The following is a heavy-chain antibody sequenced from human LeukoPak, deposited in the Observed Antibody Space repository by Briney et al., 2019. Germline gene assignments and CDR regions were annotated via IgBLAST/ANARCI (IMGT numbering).Heavy chain of an antibody. V-gene: IGHV3-23*01. CDR3: AKSFYYNSGSWGIFDY. Sequence: VRSLRLSCAATGFTLGTYWMHLVRQGPGKGLEWVSGICGIGGSTYYADSVKGRFTISRDNSKSTLYLQMNSLRAEDTAVYYCAKSFYYNSGSWGIFDYWGQGTLVTVSS. CDR1: GFTLGTYW. CDR2: ICGIGGST. D-gene: IGHD3-10*01. J-gene: IGHJ4*02.